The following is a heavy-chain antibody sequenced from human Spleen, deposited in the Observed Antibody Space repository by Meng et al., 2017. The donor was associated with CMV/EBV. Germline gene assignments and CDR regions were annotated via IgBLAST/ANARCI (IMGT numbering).Heavy chain of an antibody. J-gene: IGHJ4*02. Sequence: LGLACAASGFSLRNYTFHWFRQAPGKGLEWVSSISFSSSYKDYADSVKGRFTISRDNAKNSLYLQMNSLRAEDTAVYYCARGSGDRDYWGQGTLVRLL. CDR2: ISFSSSYK. D-gene: IGHD7-27*01. CDR3: ARGSGDRDY. V-gene: IGHV3-21*01. CDR1: GFSLRNYT.